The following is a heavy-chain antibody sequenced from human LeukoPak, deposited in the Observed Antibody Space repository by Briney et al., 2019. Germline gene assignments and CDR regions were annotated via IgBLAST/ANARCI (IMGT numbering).Heavy chain of an antibody. J-gene: IGHJ6*03. V-gene: IGHV1-18*01. Sequence: ASVKVSCKASGYTFTSYGISWVRQAPGQGLEWMGWISAYNGNTNYAQKLQGRVTMTTDTSTRTAYMELRSLRSDDTAVYYCARVGPWLRSYYYMDVWGKGTTVTVSS. CDR3: ARVGPWLRSYYYMDV. CDR2: ISAYNGNT. D-gene: IGHD5-12*01. CDR1: GYTFTSYG.